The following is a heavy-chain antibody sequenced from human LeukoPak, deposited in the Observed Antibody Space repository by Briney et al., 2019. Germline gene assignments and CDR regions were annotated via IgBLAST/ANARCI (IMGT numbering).Heavy chain of an antibody. V-gene: IGHV3-48*04. D-gene: IGHD2-21*01. Sequence: PGGSLRLSCAASGFSFSGYSMNWVRQAPGKGLDWVSYISSGSRTIFYADSVKGRFTISRDNAKNSLYLQMNSLRAEDTAMYYCVRESIRGTRDFDYWGQGTLVTDSS. CDR3: VRESIRGTRDFDY. CDR1: GFSFSGYS. J-gene: IGHJ4*02. CDR2: ISSGSRTI.